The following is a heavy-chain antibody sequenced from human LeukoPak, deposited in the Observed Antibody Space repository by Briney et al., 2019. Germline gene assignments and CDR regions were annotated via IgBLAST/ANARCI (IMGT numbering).Heavy chain of an antibody. CDR1: EFTFSGSA. D-gene: IGHD6-19*01. CDR3: GIAVAGTRYFDY. CDR2: IRSKANSYAT. V-gene: IGHV3-73*01. Sequence: PGGSLRLSCAASEFTFSGSAMHWVRQASGKGLEWVGRIRSKANSYATAYAASVKGRFTISRDDSKNTAYLQMNSLKTEDTAVYYCGIAVAGTRYFDYWGQGTLVTVSS. J-gene: IGHJ4*02.